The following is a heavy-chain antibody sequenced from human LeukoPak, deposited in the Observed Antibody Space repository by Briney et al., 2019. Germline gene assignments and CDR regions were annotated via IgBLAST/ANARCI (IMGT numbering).Heavy chain of an antibody. Sequence: SETLSLTCTVSGGSISSYYWSWIRQPPGKGLEWIGYIYYSGSTNYNPSLKSRVTISVDTSKNQFSLKLSSVTAADTAVYYCARVSRGYSYGPFDYWGQGTLVTVSS. CDR3: ARVSRGYSYGPFDY. CDR1: GGSISSYY. J-gene: IGHJ4*02. D-gene: IGHD5-18*01. CDR2: IYYSGST. V-gene: IGHV4-59*01.